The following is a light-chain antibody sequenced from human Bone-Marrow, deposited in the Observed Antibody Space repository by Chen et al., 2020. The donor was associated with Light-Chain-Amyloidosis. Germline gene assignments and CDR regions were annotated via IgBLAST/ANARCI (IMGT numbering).Light chain of an antibody. CDR1: QSVNSN. J-gene: IGKJ3*01. CDR3: QQYNNWPPI. CDR2: GAS. V-gene: IGKV3-15*01. Sequence: EIVMTQSPATLSVSPGERATLSCRASQSVNSNLAWYQHKPGQAPRLLIYGASTRATGIPARFSGSGSGTEFTLTISSLQSEDFAVYYCQQYNNWPPIFGPGTKVDVK.